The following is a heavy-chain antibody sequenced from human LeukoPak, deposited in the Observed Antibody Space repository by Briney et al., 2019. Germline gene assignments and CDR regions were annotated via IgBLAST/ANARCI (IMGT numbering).Heavy chain of an antibody. CDR3: ARGPAYGSLYYFDY. V-gene: IGHV4-39*07. J-gene: IGHJ4*02. Sequence: SETLSLTCTVSGGSISSSSYYWGWIRQPPGKGLEWIGSIYYSGSTYYNPSLKSRVTISVDTSKNQFSLKPSSVTAADTAVYYCARGPAYGSLYYFDYWGQGTLVTVSS. D-gene: IGHD6-13*01. CDR2: IYYSGST. CDR1: GGSISSSSYY.